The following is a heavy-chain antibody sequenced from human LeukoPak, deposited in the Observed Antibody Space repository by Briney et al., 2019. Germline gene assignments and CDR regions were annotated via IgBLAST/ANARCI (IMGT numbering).Heavy chain of an antibody. Sequence: ASVRVSCKAPGYTFTGYQMHWVRQAPGQGLEWMGWINPNSGGTNYAQKFQGRVTMTRDTSISTAYMDLSRLRSDDTAVYYCARVPVGATIPFDYWGQGTLVTVSS. D-gene: IGHD1-26*01. J-gene: IGHJ4*02. V-gene: IGHV1-2*02. CDR3: ARVPVGATIPFDY. CDR2: INPNSGGT. CDR1: GYTFTGYQ.